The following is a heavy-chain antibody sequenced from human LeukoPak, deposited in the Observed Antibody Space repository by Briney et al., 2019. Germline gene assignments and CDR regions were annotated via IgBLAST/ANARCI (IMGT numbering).Heavy chain of an antibody. CDR1: GGSISSGDYY. V-gene: IGHV4-30-4*01. D-gene: IGHD4-17*01. J-gene: IGHJ6*02. CDR3: ARGATVTYAGISYYYYGMDV. Sequence: SETLSLTCTVSGGSISSGDYYWSWIRQPPGKGLEWIGYIYYSGSTYYNPSLKSRVTISVDTSKNQFSLKLSSVTAADTAVYYCARGATVTYAGISYYYYGMDVWGQGTTVTVSS. CDR2: IYYSGST.